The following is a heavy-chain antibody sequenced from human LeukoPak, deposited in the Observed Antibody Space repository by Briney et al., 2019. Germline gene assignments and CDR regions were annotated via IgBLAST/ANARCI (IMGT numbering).Heavy chain of an antibody. CDR3: AKDRTYCSSTNCYGTYYFDY. V-gene: IGHV3-23*01. D-gene: IGHD2-2*01. J-gene: IGHJ4*02. Sequence: QPGGSLTLSCAASGFTFTNYAMTWVRQAPAKGLEWVSTISGSGGRTYYADSVKGRFTISRDNSKNTLNLQMNSLRAEDTAEYYCAKDRTYCSSTNCYGTYYFDYWGQGTLVTVSS. CDR2: ISGSGGRT. CDR1: GFTFTNYA.